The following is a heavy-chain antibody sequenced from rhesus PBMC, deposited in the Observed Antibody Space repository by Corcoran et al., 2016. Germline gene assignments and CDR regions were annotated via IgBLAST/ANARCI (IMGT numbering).Heavy chain of an antibody. Sequence: EVQLVESGGALVQAGGSLSLSCAASGLTFSNYWMNWVRQAPGKGLEWVGFIKKQADGGTEAYAESVKGRFASSRDDSRNTLYLQMNSLKTEDTAFYYCTAYGSIYGSLEFWGRGVLVTVSS. CDR2: IKKQADGGTE. CDR3: TAYGSIYGSLEF. D-gene: IGHD4-29*01. J-gene: IGHJ5-2*02. CDR1: GLTFSNYW. V-gene: IGHV3-16*01.